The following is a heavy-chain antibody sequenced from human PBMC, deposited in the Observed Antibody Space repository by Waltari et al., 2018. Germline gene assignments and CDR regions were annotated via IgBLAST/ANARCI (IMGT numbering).Heavy chain of an antibody. J-gene: IGHJ5*02. CDR3: VKDRTTVPGNVNWFDP. Sequence: VQLLEFGGGLVKPGGSRTLSCKVRGFSVDVYAVNWVRQAPGQGLGWVAVIGGSGGNTFYADSVKGRFTISRDNSKNMVYLQMNTLRVEDTATYFCVKDRTTVPGNVNWFDPWGQGTLLTVSS. D-gene: IGHD6-19*01. CDR2: IGGSGGNT. CDR1: GFSVDVYA. V-gene: IGHV3-23*01.